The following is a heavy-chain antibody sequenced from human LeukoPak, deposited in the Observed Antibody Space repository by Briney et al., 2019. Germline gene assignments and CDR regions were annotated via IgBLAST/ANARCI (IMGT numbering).Heavy chain of an antibody. D-gene: IGHD2-2*01. Sequence: SETLSLTCTVSGGSISRSTYYWGWLRQPPGKGLEWIGSIFYTGSTHYSPSLKSRVTISVDTSKNQFSLEQSSVTAADTAVYYCARLSQLLVLNYYYMDVWGKGTTVTVSS. V-gene: IGHV4-39*07. CDR3: ARLSQLLVLNYYYMDV. CDR1: GGSISRSTYY. J-gene: IGHJ6*03. CDR2: IFYTGST.